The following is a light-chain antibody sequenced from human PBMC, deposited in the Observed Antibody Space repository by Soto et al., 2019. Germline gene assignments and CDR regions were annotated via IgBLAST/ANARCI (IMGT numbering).Light chain of an antibody. CDR2: GAS. J-gene: IGKJ3*01. V-gene: IGKV3-20*01. CDR3: QQHGDSPFT. CDR1: QSVSSSY. Sequence: EIVLTQSPGTLSLSPGERATLSCRASQSVSSSYLAWYQQKPGQAPRLLIYGASTRATGIPDRFSGSGSGTDFTLTISRLEPEDFALYYCQQHGDSPFTFGPGTKVDIK.